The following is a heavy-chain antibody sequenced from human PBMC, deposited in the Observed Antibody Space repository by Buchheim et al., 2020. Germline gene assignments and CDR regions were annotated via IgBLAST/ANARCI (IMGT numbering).Heavy chain of an antibody. D-gene: IGHD3-22*01. J-gene: IGHJ4*02. Sequence: QVQLQESGPGLVKPSETLSLTCTVSGGSISSYYWSWIRQPPGKGLEWIEYIYYSGSTNYNPSLKSRVTISVDTSKNQFSLKLSSVTAADTAVYYCASTMIVVARDFYFDYWGQGTL. CDR3: ASTMIVVARDFYFDY. V-gene: IGHV4-59*01. CDR2: IYYSGST. CDR1: GGSISSYY.